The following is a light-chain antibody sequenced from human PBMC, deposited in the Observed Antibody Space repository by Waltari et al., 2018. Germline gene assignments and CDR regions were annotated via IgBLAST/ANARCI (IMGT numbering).Light chain of an antibody. CDR2: VNSDGSH. CDR1: SRHSSTV. J-gene: IGLJ3*02. CDR3: QTGGHGTWV. V-gene: IGLV4-69*01. Sequence: QLVLTQSPSASASLGASVKLTCTLSSRHSSTVIAWHQQQAEKGPRYLMKVNSDGSHSKGDKIPDRFSGSSSGAERYLTISNLQSEDEADYYCQTGGHGTWVFGGGTKLTVL.